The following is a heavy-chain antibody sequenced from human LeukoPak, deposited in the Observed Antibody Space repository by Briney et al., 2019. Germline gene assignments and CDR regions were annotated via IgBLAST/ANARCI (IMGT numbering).Heavy chain of an antibody. V-gene: IGHV4-4*02. CDR2: IYHSGST. J-gene: IGHJ4*02. D-gene: IGHD3-22*01. Sequence: SETLSLTCAVSGGSISSSNWWSWVRQPPGKGLEWIGEIYHSGSTNYNPSLKSRVTISVDKSKNQFSLKLGSVTAADTAVYYCARRYDSSGYYLGYWGQGTLVTVSS. CDR1: GGSISSSNW. CDR3: ARRYDSSGYYLGY.